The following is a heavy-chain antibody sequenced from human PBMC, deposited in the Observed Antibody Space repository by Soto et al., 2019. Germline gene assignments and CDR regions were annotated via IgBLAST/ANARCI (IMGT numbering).Heavy chain of an antibody. CDR3: ARSNPAFDS. Sequence: GASVKVSCTASGGSLSISTISWVRQAPGQGLEWMGRITPILALTTYAQSFQGRVTITADKSTRTVYMELSSLRSEDTAVYFCARSNPAFDSWGQGTLVTSPQ. CDR1: GGSLSIST. D-gene: IGHD7-27*01. V-gene: IGHV1-69*02. J-gene: IGHJ4*02. CDR2: ITPILALT.